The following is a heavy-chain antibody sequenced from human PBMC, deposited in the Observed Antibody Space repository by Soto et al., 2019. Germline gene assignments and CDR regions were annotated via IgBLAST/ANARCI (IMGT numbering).Heavy chain of an antibody. CDR2: IYPGDFDT. CDR3: ARKGCGSGSYLYYYYGMDV. CDR1: GYSFTSYW. D-gene: IGHD3-10*01. J-gene: IGHJ6*02. V-gene: IGHV5-51*01. Sequence: GESLKISCKGSGYSFTSYWIGWVRQMPGKGLEWMGIIYPGDFDTRYSPSFQGQVTISADKSISTAYLQWSSLKASDTAMYYCARKGCGSGSYLYYYYGMDVWGQGTTVTVSS.